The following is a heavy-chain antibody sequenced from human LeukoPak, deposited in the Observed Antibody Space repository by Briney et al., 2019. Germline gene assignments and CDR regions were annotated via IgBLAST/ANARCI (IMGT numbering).Heavy chain of an antibody. V-gene: IGHV4-31*03. CDR1: GGSISSGGYY. Sequence: SETLSLTCTVSGGSISSGGYYWSWIRQHPGKGLEWIGYIYYSGSTYYNPSLKSRVTISVDTSKNQFSLKLSSVTAADTAVYYCAREPGIAAAVNNDAFDIWGQGTMVTVSS. CDR3: AREPGIAAAVNNDAFDI. J-gene: IGHJ3*02. D-gene: IGHD6-13*01. CDR2: IYYSGST.